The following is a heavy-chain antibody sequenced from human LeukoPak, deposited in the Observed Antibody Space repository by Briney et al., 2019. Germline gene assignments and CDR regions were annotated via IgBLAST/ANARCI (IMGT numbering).Heavy chain of an antibody. CDR1: GGSISSSSHS. CDR3: AQSLGSSNWIGNWFDP. Sequence: SETLSLTCTVSGGSISSSSHSWGWIRQPPGKGLEWTGSIYYTRRTYYNPSLKSRVTISVDTSKNQFSLKLSSVTAADTAVYYCAQSLGSSNWIGNWFDPWGQGTLVTVSS. CDR2: IYYTRRT. V-gene: IGHV4-39*01. D-gene: IGHD6-13*01. J-gene: IGHJ5*02.